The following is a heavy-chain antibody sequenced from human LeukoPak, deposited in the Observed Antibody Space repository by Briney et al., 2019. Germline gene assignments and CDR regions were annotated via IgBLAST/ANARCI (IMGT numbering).Heavy chain of an antibody. CDR3: TREGINVWSENGPAWENY. V-gene: IGHV3-66*01. CDR1: GFTFSSYA. CDR2: LYSDGTT. D-gene: IGHD3-3*01. J-gene: IGHJ4*02. Sequence: PGGSLRLSCAASGFTFSSYAMSWVRQAPGKGLEWVSVLYSDGTTPYADSVKGRFTISRDNSKNTVYLQMSYLRVEDTALYYCTREGINVWSENGPAWENYWGQGTLVTVSS.